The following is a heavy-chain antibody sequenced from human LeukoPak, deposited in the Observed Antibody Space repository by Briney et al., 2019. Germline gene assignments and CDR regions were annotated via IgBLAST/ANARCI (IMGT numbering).Heavy chain of an antibody. CDR2: ISYDGSNK. J-gene: IGHJ4*02. CDR1: GFTFSSYG. CDR3: AKDVRSYCGGDCYSAHDY. V-gene: IGHV3-30*18. Sequence: GGSLRLSCAASGFTFSSYGMHWVRQAPGKGLEWVAVISYDGSNKYYADSVKGRFTISRDNSKNTLYLQMNSLRAEDTAVYYCAKDVRSYCGGDCYSAHDYWGQGTLVTVSP. D-gene: IGHD2-21*02.